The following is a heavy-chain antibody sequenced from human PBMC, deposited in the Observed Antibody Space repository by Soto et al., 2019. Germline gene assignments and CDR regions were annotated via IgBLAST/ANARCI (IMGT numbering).Heavy chain of an antibody. J-gene: IGHJ5*02. Sequence: QVQLVQSGAEVKKPGASVKVSCKASGYTFTCYDINWVRQATGQGLEWMGWMNPNSGNTGYAQKFPGRVTMTRNTSISTAYMELSSLRSENTAVYYCARGLPDDILTGYYEGLNWFDPWGQGTLVTVSS. CDR2: MNPNSGNT. V-gene: IGHV1-8*01. CDR1: GYTFTCYD. CDR3: ARGLPDDILTGYYEGLNWFDP. D-gene: IGHD3-9*01.